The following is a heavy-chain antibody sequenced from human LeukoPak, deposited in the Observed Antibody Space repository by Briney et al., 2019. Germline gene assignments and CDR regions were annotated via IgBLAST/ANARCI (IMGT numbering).Heavy chain of an antibody. J-gene: IGHJ4*02. CDR3: AKPLQLGGDTYFDY. D-gene: IGHD5-24*01. Sequence: HPGGSLRLSCAASGFTFSSYAMSWVRQAPGKGLEWVSAISGSGGSTYYADSVKGRFTISRDNSKNTLYLQMNSLRAEDTAVYYCAKPLQLGGDTYFDYWGQGTLVTVSS. V-gene: IGHV3-23*01. CDR2: ISGSGGST. CDR1: GFTFSSYA.